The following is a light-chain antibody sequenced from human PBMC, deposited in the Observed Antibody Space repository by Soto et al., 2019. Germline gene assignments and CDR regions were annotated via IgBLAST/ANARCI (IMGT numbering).Light chain of an antibody. Sequence: DIHLTQSPSFLATSFGDRVTFAXRASSDIKLYFAWYQQQPGXAPKXXXDPXSTLQSGGPSRFSGSGSATEFTLTISSLQPEDFANYHCQQVNDDTSTFGQGTRLEI. CDR1: SDIKLY. CDR2: PXS. V-gene: IGKV1-9*01. J-gene: IGKJ5*01. CDR3: QQVNDDTST.